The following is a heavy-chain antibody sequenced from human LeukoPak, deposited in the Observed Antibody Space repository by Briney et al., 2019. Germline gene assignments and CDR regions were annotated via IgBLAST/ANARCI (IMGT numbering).Heavy chain of an antibody. Sequence: ASVKLSCKASGFTFINSAMQWVRQARGQRLEWIGWIVVGSGNANYAQEFQERVTITRDLSTSTAYMELSCLRAEDTAVYSCAADDLSTGYWGRGTLVTVSS. CDR3: AADDLSTGY. CDR1: GFTFINSA. CDR2: IVVGSGNA. V-gene: IGHV1-58*02. J-gene: IGHJ4*02. D-gene: IGHD5/OR15-5a*01.